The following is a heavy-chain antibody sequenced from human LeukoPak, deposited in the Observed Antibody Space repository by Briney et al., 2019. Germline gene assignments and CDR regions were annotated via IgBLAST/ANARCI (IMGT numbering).Heavy chain of an antibody. CDR2: IYYSGST. D-gene: IGHD2-15*01. Sequence: SETLSLTCTVSGGSISSYYWNWIRQPPGKGLEWIGYIYYSGSTNYNPSLKSRVTISVDTSKNQFSLKLSSVTAADTAVYYCARRIVVVVAATYIDYWGQGTLVTVSS. CDR3: ARRIVVVVAATYIDY. J-gene: IGHJ4*02. V-gene: IGHV4-59*12. CDR1: GGSISSYY.